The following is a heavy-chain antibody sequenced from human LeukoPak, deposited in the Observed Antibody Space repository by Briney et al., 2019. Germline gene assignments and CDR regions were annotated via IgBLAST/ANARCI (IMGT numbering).Heavy chain of an antibody. Sequence: GGSLRLSCAASGFTVSSNYMSWVRQAPGKGLEWVSVIYSGGSTYCADSVKGRFTISRDNSKNTLYLQMNSLRAEDTAVYYCARADYGDYGYYYGMDVWGQGTTVTVSS. D-gene: IGHD4-17*01. J-gene: IGHJ6*02. CDR3: ARADYGDYGYYYGMDV. CDR2: IYSGGST. V-gene: IGHV3-66*01. CDR1: GFTVSSNY.